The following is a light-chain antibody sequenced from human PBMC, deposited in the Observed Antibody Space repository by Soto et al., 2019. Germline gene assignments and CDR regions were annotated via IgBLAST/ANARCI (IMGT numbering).Light chain of an antibody. Sequence: HSLLTQPASVSGSPGQSIAISCTGSISDVGIYNYVSWYQQHPGKVPKLIIYEVTNRPSGVSNRFSGSKSGNTASLTISGLQAEDEADYYCSSYTTSSTRVFGTGTKVTVL. CDR3: SSYTTSSTRV. J-gene: IGLJ1*01. V-gene: IGLV2-14*01. CDR1: ISDVGIYNY. CDR2: EVT.